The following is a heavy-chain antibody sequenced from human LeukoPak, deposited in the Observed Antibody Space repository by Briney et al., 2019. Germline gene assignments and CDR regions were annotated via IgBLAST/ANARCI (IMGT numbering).Heavy chain of an antibody. CDR1: GFTFSSYG. D-gene: IGHD4-11*01. CDR3: AKSKSPYPMDYIFDF. V-gene: IGHV3-30*18. Sequence: GGSLRLSCAASGFTFSSYGMHWVRQAPGKGLEWVAVISNDGSITKYGDTVKGRFTISRDNSKNTLYVQMNSLRTDDAAVYYCAKSKSPYPMDYIFDFWGQGTLVTVSS. J-gene: IGHJ4*02. CDR2: ISNDGSIT.